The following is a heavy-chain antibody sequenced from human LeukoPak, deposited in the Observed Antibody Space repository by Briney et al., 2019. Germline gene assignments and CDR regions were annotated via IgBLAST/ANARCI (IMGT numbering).Heavy chain of an antibody. Sequence: SETLSLTCTVSGGSISSSSYYRGWIRQPPGKGLEWIGSIYYSGSTYYNPSLKSRVTISVDTSKNQFSLKLSSVTAADTAVYYCARTKLYCSGGSCYSSLDYWGQGTLVTVSS. CDR3: ARTKLYCSGGSCYSSLDY. CDR2: IYYSGST. D-gene: IGHD2-15*01. J-gene: IGHJ4*02. V-gene: IGHV4-39*07. CDR1: GGSISSSSYY.